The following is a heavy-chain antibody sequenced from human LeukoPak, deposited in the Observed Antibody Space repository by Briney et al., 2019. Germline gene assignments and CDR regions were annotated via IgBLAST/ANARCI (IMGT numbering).Heavy chain of an antibody. V-gene: IGHV4-39*01. CDR1: GGSISSSSYY. CDR3: AIGLNYFDS. D-gene: IGHD3/OR15-3a*01. J-gene: IGHJ4*02. Sequence: SETLSLTCTVSGGSISSSSYYWGWLRQPPGKGLEWIVSSYYSRSTYYNPSLKSRVTISLDTSKNQFSLKLSSVTGADTAVYFCAIGLNYFDSWGQGTLVTVSS. CDR2: SYYSRST.